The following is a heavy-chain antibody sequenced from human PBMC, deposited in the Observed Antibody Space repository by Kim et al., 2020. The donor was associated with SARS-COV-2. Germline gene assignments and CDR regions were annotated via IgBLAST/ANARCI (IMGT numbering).Heavy chain of an antibody. Sequence: SQTLSLTCAISGDSVSSNSAAWNWIRQSPSRGLEWLGRTYYRSKWYNDYAVSVKSRITINPDTSKNQFSLQLNSVTPEDTAVYYCAREPLMKQLVHNWFDPWGQGTLVTVSS. CDR1: GDSVSSNSAA. CDR3: AREPLMKQLVHNWFDP. J-gene: IGHJ5*02. CDR2: TYYRSKWYN. V-gene: IGHV6-1*01. D-gene: IGHD6-13*01.